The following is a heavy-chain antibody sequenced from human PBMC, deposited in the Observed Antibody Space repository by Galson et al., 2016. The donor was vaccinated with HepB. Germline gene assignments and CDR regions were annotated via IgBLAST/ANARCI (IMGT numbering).Heavy chain of an antibody. V-gene: IGHV3-7*01. CDR1: GFTFNTYW. D-gene: IGHD3-10*01. CDR2: INQDGSEK. J-gene: IGHJ4*02. Sequence: SLRLSCAASGFTFNTYWMTWVRQAPGKGLEWVANINQDGSEKFYVASLKGRFTISRDNRRNSLYLQMNSLRADDTAVYYCARVVSGSYYARFDSWGQGTLVTVSS. CDR3: ARVVSGSYYARFDS.